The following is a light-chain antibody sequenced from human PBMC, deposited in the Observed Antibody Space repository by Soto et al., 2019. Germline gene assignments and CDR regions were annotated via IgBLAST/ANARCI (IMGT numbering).Light chain of an antibody. CDR3: QSYDTSLSGPVV. CDR1: SSNIGAGCD. Sequence: QSVLTQPPSVSGAPGQRVTMSCTGSSSNIGAGCDVHWYQHLPGTDPKLLIYGNTNRPSGVPDRFSGSKSGTSASLAITGLQAEDEADYYCQSYDTSLSGPVVFGGGTKVTVL. V-gene: IGLV1-40*01. J-gene: IGLJ2*01. CDR2: GNT.